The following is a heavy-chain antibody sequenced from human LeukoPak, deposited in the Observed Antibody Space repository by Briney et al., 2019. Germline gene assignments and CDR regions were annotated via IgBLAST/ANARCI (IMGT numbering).Heavy chain of an antibody. D-gene: IGHD3-22*01. J-gene: IGHJ4*02. CDR3: ARELDPDYYDSSGYSD. CDR1: GFTFSSYS. V-gene: IGHV3-48*01. Sequence: GGSLRLSCAASGFTFSSYSMNWVRQAPGKGLEWVSYISSSSSTIYYADSVKGRFTISRDNAKNSLYLQMNSLRAEDTAVYYCARELDPDYYDSSGYSDWGQGTLVTVSS. CDR2: ISSSSSTI.